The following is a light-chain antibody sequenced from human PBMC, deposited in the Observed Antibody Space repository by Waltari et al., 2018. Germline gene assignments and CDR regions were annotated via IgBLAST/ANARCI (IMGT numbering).Light chain of an antibody. CDR1: QDIYNY. Sequence: DVQLTQSPSSLSASVGDRVTITCQASQDIYNYLNWCQQKPGKAPKLLFYDSSNLETGVPSRFSGSRSGTDFTFTISSLQPEDVATYYCQQYENFPYSFGQGTKLEIK. J-gene: IGKJ2*03. V-gene: IGKV1-33*01. CDR2: DSS. CDR3: QQYENFPYS.